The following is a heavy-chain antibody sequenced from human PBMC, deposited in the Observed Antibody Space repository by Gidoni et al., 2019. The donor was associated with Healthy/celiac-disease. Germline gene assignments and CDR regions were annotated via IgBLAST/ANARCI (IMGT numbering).Heavy chain of an antibody. J-gene: IGHJ6*02. CDR2: T. Sequence: TYYPGSVKGRFTISRENAKNSLYLQMNSLRAGDTAVYYCARGSRFGELSGTGGMDVWGQGTTVTVSS. D-gene: IGHD3-10*01. CDR3: ARGSRFGELSGTGGMDV. V-gene: IGHV3-13*01.